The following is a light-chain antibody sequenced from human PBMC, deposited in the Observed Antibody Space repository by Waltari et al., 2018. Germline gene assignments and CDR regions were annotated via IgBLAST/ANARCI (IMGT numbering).Light chain of an antibody. J-gene: IGLJ2*01. CDR3: SSYAGSNNLV. Sequence: QSALTQPPSASGSPGQSVTISCTGTSSDVGGYNYVSWYQQHPGKAPKLMINEVSTRPAGVPDRFSGAKAGHTASLTVSGLQAEDEADYYCSSYAGSNNLVVGGGTKLTVL. V-gene: IGLV2-8*01. CDR2: EVS. CDR1: SSDVGGYNY.